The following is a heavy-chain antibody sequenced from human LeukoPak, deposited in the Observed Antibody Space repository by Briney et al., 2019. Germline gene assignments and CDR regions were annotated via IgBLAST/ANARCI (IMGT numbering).Heavy chain of an antibody. V-gene: IGHV3-23*01. D-gene: IGHD2-2*02. CDR2: ISGSGGST. Sequence: PGGSLRLSCAASGFTFSSYGMSWVRQAPGKGLEWVSAISGSGGSTYYADSVKGRFTISRDNSKNTLYLQMNSLRAEDTAVYYCAKKRPGDTLASLDYWGQGSLVTVSS. J-gene: IGHJ4*02. CDR1: GFTFSSYG. CDR3: AKKRPGDTLASLDY.